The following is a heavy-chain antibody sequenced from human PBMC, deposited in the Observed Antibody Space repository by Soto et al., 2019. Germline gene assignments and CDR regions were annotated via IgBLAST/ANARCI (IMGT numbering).Heavy chain of an antibody. J-gene: IGHJ4*02. V-gene: IGHV1-2*02. CDR1: GYCFTGYY. CDR3: ARGDYGTGGYPFPYFDY. CDR2: INPDSGAT. Sequence: HEHLVQSGAEVKRPGASLKVSCKASGYCFTGYYIHWVRQAPGQGLEWMGWINPDSGATNYAQNFQGRVTLICDTSISTASMDLTSLTFDDTAVFYCARGDYGTGGYPFPYFDYWGQGTLVIVSS. D-gene: IGHD2-8*02.